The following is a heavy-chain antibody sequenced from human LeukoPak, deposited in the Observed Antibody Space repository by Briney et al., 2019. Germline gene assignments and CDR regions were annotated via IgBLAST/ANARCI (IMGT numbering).Heavy chain of an antibody. CDR3: AKAVSLWFGELSAPFDY. J-gene: IGHJ4*02. Sequence: PGGSLRLSCAASGFTFDDYGMSWVRQAPGKGLEWVSGINWNGGSTGYADSVKGRFTISRDNAKNSLYLQMNSLRAEDTALYYCAKAVSLWFGELSAPFDYWGQGTLVTGSS. D-gene: IGHD3-10*01. CDR1: GFTFDDYG. CDR2: INWNGGST. V-gene: IGHV3-20*04.